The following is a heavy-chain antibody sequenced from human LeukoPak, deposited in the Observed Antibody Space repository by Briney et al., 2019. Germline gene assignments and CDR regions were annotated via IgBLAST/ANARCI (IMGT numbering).Heavy chain of an antibody. Sequence: GGSLRLSCTASGFTFSDCYMSWIRQAPGKGLEWVSYITNRGTYTNYADSVKGRFTISRDNSKNTLYLQMNSLRAEDTAVYYCGKNRYSGSLSPFDIWGQGTMVTVSS. CDR3: GKNRYSGSLSPFDI. CDR1: GFTFSDCY. CDR2: ITNRGTYT. J-gene: IGHJ3*02. V-gene: IGHV3-11*03. D-gene: IGHD1-26*01.